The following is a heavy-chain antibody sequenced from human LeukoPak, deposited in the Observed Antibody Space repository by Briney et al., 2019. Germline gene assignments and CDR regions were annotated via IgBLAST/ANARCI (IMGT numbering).Heavy chain of an antibody. CDR2: ISSSSSYI. D-gene: IGHD3-16*01. V-gene: IGHV3-21*01. CDR1: GFTLSSYS. J-gene: IGHJ6*02. Sequence: GSLRLSCAASGFTLSSYSMNWVRQAPGKGLEWVSSISSSSSYIYYADSVKGRFTISRDNAKNSLYLQMNSLRAEDTAVYYCAREGEPGGMDVWGQGTTVTVSS. CDR3: AREGEPGGMDV.